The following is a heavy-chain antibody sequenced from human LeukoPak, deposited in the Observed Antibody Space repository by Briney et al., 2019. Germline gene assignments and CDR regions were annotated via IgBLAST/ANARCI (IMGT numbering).Heavy chain of an antibody. J-gene: IGHJ6*03. D-gene: IGHD5-12*01. Sequence: ASVKVSCKASGYTFTGYYMHWVRQAPGQGLEWMGWINPNSGGTNYAQKFQGRVTMTRDTSISTAYMELSRLRSDDTAVYYCARDRLGATIAYYYMDVWGKGTAVTVSS. CDR1: GYTFTGYY. CDR2: INPNSGGT. V-gene: IGHV1-2*02. CDR3: ARDRLGATIAYYYMDV.